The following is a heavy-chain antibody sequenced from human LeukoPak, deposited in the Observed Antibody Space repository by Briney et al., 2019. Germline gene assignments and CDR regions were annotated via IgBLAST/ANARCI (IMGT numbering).Heavy chain of an antibody. D-gene: IGHD3-10*01. CDR2: ISYDGANE. V-gene: IGHV3-30-3*01. J-gene: IGHJ4*02. CDR1: GFSFHYYA. CDR3: ARPIDNGSGSYYFPY. Sequence: PGGSLRLSCAASGFSFHYYAMHWVRQAPGKGLEWVAVISYDGANEYYADSVKGRLTISRDNPKNTLYMEMSSLRPEDTAVYYCARPIDNGSGSYYFPYWGQGTLVTVSS.